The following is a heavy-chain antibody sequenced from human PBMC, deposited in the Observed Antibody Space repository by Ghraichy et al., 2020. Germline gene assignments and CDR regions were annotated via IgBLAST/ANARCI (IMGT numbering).Heavy chain of an antibody. D-gene: IGHD1-1*01. CDR2: ISYDGSNK. CDR1: GFTFSSYA. Sequence: GGSLRLSCAASGFTFSSYAMHWVRQAPGKGLEWVAVISYDGSNKYYADSVKGRFTISRDNSKNTLYLQMNSLRAEDTAVYYCARGPGGLEPIKDTLSFYGMDVWGQGTTVTVSS. J-gene: IGHJ6*02. V-gene: IGHV3-30-3*01. CDR3: ARGPGGLEPIKDTLSFYGMDV.